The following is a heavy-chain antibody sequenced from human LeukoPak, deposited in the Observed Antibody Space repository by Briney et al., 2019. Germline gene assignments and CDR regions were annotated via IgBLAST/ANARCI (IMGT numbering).Heavy chain of an antibody. J-gene: IGHJ3*02. Sequence: PGGSLRLSCAASGFTFSSYSMNWVRQAPGKGLEWVSSISSSSSYIYYADSVKGRFTISRDNAKNSLYLQMNSLRAEDTAVYYCARLWFGTRLGAFDIWGQGTMVTVSS. V-gene: IGHV3-21*01. D-gene: IGHD3-10*01. CDR1: GFTFSSYS. CDR2: ISSSSSYI. CDR3: ARLWFGTRLGAFDI.